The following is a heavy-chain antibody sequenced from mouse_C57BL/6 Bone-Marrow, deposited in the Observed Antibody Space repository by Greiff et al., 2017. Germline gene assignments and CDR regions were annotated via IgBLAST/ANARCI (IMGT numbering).Heavy chain of an antibody. D-gene: IGHD1-1*01. CDR2: ISDGGSYT. CDR3: ARDYYGSNYGAY. J-gene: IGHJ3*01. Sequence: EVHLVESGGGLVKPGGSLKLSCAASGFTFSSYAMSWVRQTPDKRLAWVATISDGGSYTYYPDNVKGRFTISRDNAKNNMYLQMSHLKSEETAMDDWARDYYGSNYGAYWGQGTLVTVSA. CDR1: GFTFSSYA. V-gene: IGHV5-4*01.